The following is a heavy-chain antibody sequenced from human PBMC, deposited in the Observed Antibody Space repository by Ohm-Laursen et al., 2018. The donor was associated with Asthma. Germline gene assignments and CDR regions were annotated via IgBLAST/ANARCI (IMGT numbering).Heavy chain of an antibody. CDR1: GGSFSGYY. CDR3: ARGVGNDYIWGSYRYYGDWFDP. CDR2: INHSGST. V-gene: IGHV4-34*01. D-gene: IGHD3-16*02. J-gene: IGHJ5*02. Sequence: SDTLSLTCAVYGGSFSGYYWSWIRQPPGKGLEWIGEINHSGSTNYNPSLKSRVTISVDTSKNQFSLKLSSVTAADTAVYYCARGVGNDYIWGSYRYYGDWFDPWGQGTLVTVSS.